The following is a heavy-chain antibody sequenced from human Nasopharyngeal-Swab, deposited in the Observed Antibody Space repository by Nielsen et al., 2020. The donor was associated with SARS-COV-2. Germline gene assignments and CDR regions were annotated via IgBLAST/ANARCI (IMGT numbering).Heavy chain of an antibody. CDR2: IYYSGST. Sequence: WIRQPPGKVLEWIGYIYYSGSTNYNPSLKSRVTISVDTSKNQFSLKLSSVTAADTAVYYCARVEGGFYRPYYYGMDVWGQGTTVTVSS. D-gene: IGHD3-16*01. CDR3: ARVEGGFYRPYYYGMDV. V-gene: IGHV4-59*01. J-gene: IGHJ6*02.